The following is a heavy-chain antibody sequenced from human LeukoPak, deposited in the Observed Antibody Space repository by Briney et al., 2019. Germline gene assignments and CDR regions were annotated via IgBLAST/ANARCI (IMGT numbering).Heavy chain of an antibody. V-gene: IGHV4-59*01. D-gene: IGHD6-19*01. J-gene: IGHJ4*02. CDR2: ISYTGST. CDR1: GGSISNYY. Sequence: SETLSLTCTVSGGSISNYYWSWIRQPPGKGLEWIGYISYTGSTNHNPSLKSRVTISVDTSKNQFSLKLSSVTAADTAVYYCARGRQQWLVRWGQGTLVTVSS. CDR3: ARGRQQWLVR.